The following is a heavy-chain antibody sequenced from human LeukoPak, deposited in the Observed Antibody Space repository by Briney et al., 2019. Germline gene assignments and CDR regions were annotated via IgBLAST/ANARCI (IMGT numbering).Heavy chain of an antibody. CDR3: ARDGSFSLFRGAFDI. J-gene: IGHJ3*02. Sequence: ASVKVSCKASGGTFSSYAISWVRQAPGQGLEWMGGIIPIFGTANYAQKFQGRVTITADESTSTAYMELSSLRSEDTAVYYCARDGSFSLFRGAFDIWGQGTMVTVSS. D-gene: IGHD3-10*01. CDR1: GGTFSSYA. CDR2: IIPIFGTA. V-gene: IGHV1-69*13.